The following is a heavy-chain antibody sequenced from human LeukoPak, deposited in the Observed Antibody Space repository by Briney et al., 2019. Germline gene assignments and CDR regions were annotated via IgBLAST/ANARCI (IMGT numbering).Heavy chain of an antibody. CDR1: GFTFSNAW. CDR2: IKSKTDGGTT. D-gene: IGHD6-13*01. CDR3: TAYGYSSSWYPPGFDY. Sequence: GGSLRLSCAASGFTFSNAWMSWVRQAPGKGLEWVGRIKSKTDGGTTDYAAPVKGRFTISGDDSKNTLYLQMNSLKTEDTAVYYCTAYGYSSSWYPPGFDYWGQGTLVTVSS. V-gene: IGHV3-15*01. J-gene: IGHJ4*02.